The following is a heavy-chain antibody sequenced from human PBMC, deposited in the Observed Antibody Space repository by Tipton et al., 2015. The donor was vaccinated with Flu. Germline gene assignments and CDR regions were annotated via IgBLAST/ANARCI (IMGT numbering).Heavy chain of an antibody. V-gene: IGHV3-49*04. CDR1: GFTFGDYA. CDR2: IRSKAYGGTT. Sequence: SLRLSCTASGFTFGDYAMSWVRQAPGKGLEWVGFIRSKAYGGTTEYAASVKGRFTISRDDSKSIAYLQMNSLKTEETAVYYCTRDSSYSSGWYSYWGQGTLVTVSS. D-gene: IGHD6-19*01. CDR3: TRDSSYSSGWYSY. J-gene: IGHJ4*02.